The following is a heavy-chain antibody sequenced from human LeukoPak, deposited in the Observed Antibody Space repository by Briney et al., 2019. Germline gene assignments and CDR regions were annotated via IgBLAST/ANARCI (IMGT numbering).Heavy chain of an antibody. V-gene: IGHV1-18*01. Sequence: ASVKVSCKASGYTFTSYGISWVRQAPGQGLEWMGWISAYNGNTNYAQKLQGRVTMTTGTSTSTAYMELRSLRSDDTAVYYCARATVLRDTAKEGWWFDPWAREPWSPSPQ. CDR1: GYTFTSYG. CDR3: ARATVLRDTAKEGWWFDP. CDR2: ISAYNGNT. D-gene: IGHD5-18*01. J-gene: IGHJ5*02.